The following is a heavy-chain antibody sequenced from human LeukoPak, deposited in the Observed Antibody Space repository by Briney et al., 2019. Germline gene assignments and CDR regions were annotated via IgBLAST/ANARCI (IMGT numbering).Heavy chain of an antibody. D-gene: IGHD3-22*01. CDR2: IIPIFGTA. V-gene: IGHV1-69*05. CDR1: GGTFSSYA. CDR3: ARGYYYDSSGSPGDY. J-gene: IGHJ4*02. Sequence: GASVKVSCKASGGTFSSYAISWVRQAPGQGLEWMGRIIPIFGTANYAQKFQGRVTITTDESTSTAYMELSSLRSEDTAVYYCARGYYYDSSGSPGDYWGQGTLVTVSS.